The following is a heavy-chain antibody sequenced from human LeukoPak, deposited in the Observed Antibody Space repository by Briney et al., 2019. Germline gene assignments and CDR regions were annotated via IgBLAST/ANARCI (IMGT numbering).Heavy chain of an antibody. CDR3: ARSFKQLLPFDY. V-gene: IGHV4-34*01. D-gene: IGHD6-6*01. CDR2: INHSGST. J-gene: IGHJ4*02. Sequence: SETLSLTCAVYGGSFSGYYWSWISQPPGKGLEWIGEINHSGSTNYNPSLKSRVTISVDTSKNQFSLKLSSVTAADTAVYYCARSFKQLLPFDYWGQGTLVTVSS. CDR1: GGSFSGYY.